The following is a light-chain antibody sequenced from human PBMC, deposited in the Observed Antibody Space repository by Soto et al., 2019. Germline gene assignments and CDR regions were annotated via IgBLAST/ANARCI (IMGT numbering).Light chain of an antibody. CDR1: SSDVGTYNH. J-gene: IGLJ1*01. CDR3: CSYAGISTFYV. V-gene: IGLV2-23*02. CDR2: GVN. Sequence: QSVLTQPASVSGSPGQSITISFTGTSSDVGTYNHVSWYQQHPGKAPKLMIYGVNKRPSGVSNRFSGSKSGNTASLTISGLQAEDEADYYCCSYAGISTFYVFGTGTKVTVL.